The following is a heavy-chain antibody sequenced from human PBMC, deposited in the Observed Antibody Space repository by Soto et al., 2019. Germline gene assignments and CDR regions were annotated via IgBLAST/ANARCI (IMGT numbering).Heavy chain of an antibody. CDR3: ARNVTYSSSLSQIPGMDV. Sequence: QVQLVQSGAEVKEPGSSVRVSCKASGGTFDNFIMNWVRQTPGQGLEWMGGIVPMLGTPTYAEKFKGRVTSSATGSTSTAYMEVTSLRSEATAIYYCARNVTYSSSLSQIPGMDVWGQGAKVTVSS. CDR2: IVPMLGTP. V-gene: IGHV1-69*01. CDR1: GGTFDNFI. J-gene: IGHJ6*02. D-gene: IGHD1-26*01.